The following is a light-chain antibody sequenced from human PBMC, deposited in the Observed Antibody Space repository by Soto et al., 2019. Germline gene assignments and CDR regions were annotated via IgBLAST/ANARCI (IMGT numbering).Light chain of an antibody. CDR3: SSYTSSSTPVV. J-gene: IGLJ2*01. Sequence: QSVLTQPASVSGSPGQSITISCTGTSSDVGGYNYVSWYQQHPGKAPKLMIYDVSNRPSGVSNRFSGSKSGNTASLTISGLQAEDEAEYYCSSYTSSSTPVVFGGGTPLTVL. CDR2: DVS. V-gene: IGLV2-14*01. CDR1: SSDVGGYNY.